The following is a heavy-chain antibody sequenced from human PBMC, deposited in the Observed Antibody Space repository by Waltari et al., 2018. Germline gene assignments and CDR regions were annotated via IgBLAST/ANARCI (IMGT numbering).Heavy chain of an antibody. CDR2: RKKDGSEI. D-gene: IGHD3-16*02. J-gene: IGHJ5*02. CDR1: GLSFSNFW. CDR3: VRVGEENSNSQYRWFDA. Sequence: DVQLVDSGGGLVPPGGSLRPSGAVSGLSFSNFWIIWTRQAPGKGLEWVANRKKDGSEIHYVDSVKGRFTISRDNAKKSVYLQMNSLRVEDTAVYFCVRVGEENSNSQYRWFDAWGQGSLVTVSS. V-gene: IGHV3-7*01.